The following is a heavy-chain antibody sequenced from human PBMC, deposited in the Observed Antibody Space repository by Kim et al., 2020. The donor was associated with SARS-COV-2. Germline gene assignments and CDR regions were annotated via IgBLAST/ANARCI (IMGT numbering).Heavy chain of an antibody. Sequence: GRFTISRDNAKNSLYLQMNSLRAEDTAVYYCARDLEYSSSYSYYYDYGMDVWGQGTTVTVSS. V-gene: IGHV3-48*03. CDR3: ARDLEYSSSYSYYYDYGMDV. D-gene: IGHD6-6*01. J-gene: IGHJ6*02.